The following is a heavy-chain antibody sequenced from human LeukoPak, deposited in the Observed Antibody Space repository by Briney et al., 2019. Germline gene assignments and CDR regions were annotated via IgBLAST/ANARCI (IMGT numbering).Heavy chain of an antibody. CDR1: GDSISSGNYY. Sequence: PSQTLSLTCTVSGDSISSGNYYWSWIRQPPGKGLEWIGYIYYSGTTYYNPSLKSRLSISVGTSKNQFSLKLSSVTAADTAVYYCARGGAGPSYYFDYWGQGTLVTVSS. V-gene: IGHV4-30-4*01. J-gene: IGHJ4*02. D-gene: IGHD6-19*01. CDR2: IYYSGTT. CDR3: ARGGAGPSYYFDY.